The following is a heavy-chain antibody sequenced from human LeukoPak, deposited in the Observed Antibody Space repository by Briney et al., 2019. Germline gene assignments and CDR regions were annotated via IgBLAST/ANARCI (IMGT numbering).Heavy chain of an antibody. V-gene: IGHV3-74*01. CDR2: INSDGSST. CDR1: GFTFSSYW. Sequence: GGSLRLSCAASGFTFSSYWMHWVRHAPGKGLVWVSRINSDGSSTSYADSVKGRLTLSRDNAKNTLYLQMNSLRAEDTAVYYCAREAPPSPPVFDYWGQGTLVTVSS. J-gene: IGHJ4*02. CDR3: AREAPPSPPVFDY.